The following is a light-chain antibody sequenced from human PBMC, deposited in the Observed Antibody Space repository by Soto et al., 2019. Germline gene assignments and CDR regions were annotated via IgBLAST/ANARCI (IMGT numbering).Light chain of an antibody. Sequence: EIVLTQSPGTLSLSPGERATLSCRASQSVSSYLAWYQQKPGQAPRLLIYGASNRATGIPARFSGSGSGTDFTLTISSLEPEDFAVYYCQQRSNWPPTFGQGTKVDIK. CDR1: QSVSSY. V-gene: IGKV3-11*01. CDR3: QQRSNWPPT. CDR2: GAS. J-gene: IGKJ1*01.